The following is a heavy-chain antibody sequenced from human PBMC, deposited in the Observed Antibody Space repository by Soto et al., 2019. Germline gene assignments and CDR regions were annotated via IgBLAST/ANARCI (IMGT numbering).Heavy chain of an antibody. V-gene: IGHV1-8*01. Sequence: GASVKVSCKASGNTFTSYDINWVRQATGHGLEWMGWINPNSGNIGYAQEFQGRVTMTRDTAIRTAYMEVSRLRSDDTAVYYCARGRASGSYYLLDYWGQGTLVTVYS. CDR3: ARGRASGSYYLLDY. CDR1: GNTFTSYD. D-gene: IGHD3-10*01. CDR2: INPNSGNI. J-gene: IGHJ4*02.